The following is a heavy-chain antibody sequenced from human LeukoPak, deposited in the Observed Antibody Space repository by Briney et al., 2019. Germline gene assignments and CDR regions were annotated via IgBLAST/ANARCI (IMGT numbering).Heavy chain of an antibody. CDR3: AKFQDDSSGYYPVDAFDI. J-gene: IGHJ3*02. Sequence: GGSLRLSCAASGFTFSSYGMSWVRQAPGKGLEWVSAISGSGGSTYYADSVKGRFTISRDNSKNTLYLQMNSLRAEDTAVYYCAKFQDDSSGYYPVDAFDIWGQGTMVTVSS. V-gene: IGHV3-23*01. D-gene: IGHD3-22*01. CDR2: ISGSGGST. CDR1: GFTFSSYG.